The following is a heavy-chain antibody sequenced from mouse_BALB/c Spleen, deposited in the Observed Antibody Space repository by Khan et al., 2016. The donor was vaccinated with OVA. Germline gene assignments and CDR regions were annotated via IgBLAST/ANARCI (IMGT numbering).Heavy chain of an antibody. CDR1: GFTFSSYA. V-gene: IGHV5-9-3*01. CDR3: ARSLVYYYAMDY. J-gene: IGHJ4*01. D-gene: IGHD2-2*01. CDR2: ISSGGHYT. Sequence: EVELVESGGGVVKPGGSLKLSCSASGFTFSSYAMSWVRQTPEKRLEWVATISSGGHYTFYPDSVKGRFTISSDNAKNTLYLQMSSLRSEDTAMYYCARSLVYYYAMDYWGQGTSVTVSS.